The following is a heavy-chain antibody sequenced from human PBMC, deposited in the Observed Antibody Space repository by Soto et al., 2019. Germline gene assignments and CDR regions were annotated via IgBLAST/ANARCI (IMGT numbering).Heavy chain of an antibody. J-gene: IGHJ5*02. CDR1: GYSFTNYW. Sequence: PGESLKISCQGSGYSFTNYWIGWVRQMPGKGLEWVGRVDPSDSYTSYSPSLQGHVTISLDKSTSTVYLQWSSLKASDTAMYYCARGPNWFDPWGQGTLVTVSS. V-gene: IGHV5-10-1*01. CDR3: ARGPNWFDP. CDR2: VDPSDSYT.